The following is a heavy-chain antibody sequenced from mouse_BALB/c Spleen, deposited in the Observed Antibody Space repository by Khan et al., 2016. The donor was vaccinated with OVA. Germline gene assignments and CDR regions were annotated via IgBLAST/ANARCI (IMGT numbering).Heavy chain of an antibody. CDR2: INPTSGYT. CDR1: GYTFTSYW. J-gene: IGHJ2*01. V-gene: IGHV1-7*01. CDR3: ASDRIDY. Sequence: QVQLKESGAELAKPGASVKMSCKASGYTFTSYWMHWIKQRPGQGLEWIGDINPTSGYTDYNQKLKDKATLTADKSSSPAYMQLSSLTSDDSAVYYGASDRIDYWGQGTALTVSS.